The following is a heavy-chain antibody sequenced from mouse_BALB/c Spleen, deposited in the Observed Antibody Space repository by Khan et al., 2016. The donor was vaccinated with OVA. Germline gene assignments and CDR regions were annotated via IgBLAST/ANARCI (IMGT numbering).Heavy chain of an antibody. CDR1: GFSLTNYG. V-gene: IGHV2-6*02. CDR3: ARWFDGYSSLYAMDY. J-gene: IGHJ4*01. Sequence: QVQLKQSGPGLVAPSQSLSITCTVSGFSLTNYGVHWVRQPPGKGLEWLVVIWSDGSTNYNSVLKSRLSISKDNSKSQVFLKMNSLQTDDTAMYYCARWFDGYSSLYAMDYWGQGNSVTVSS. D-gene: IGHD2-3*01. CDR2: IWSDGST.